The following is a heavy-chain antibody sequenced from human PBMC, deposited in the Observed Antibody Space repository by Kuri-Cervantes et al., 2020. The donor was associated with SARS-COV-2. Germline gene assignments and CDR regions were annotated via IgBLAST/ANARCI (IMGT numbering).Heavy chain of an antibody. V-gene: IGHV4-59*01. D-gene: IGHD3-3*01. J-gene: IGHJ6*02. CDR2: IYYSGST. CDR3: ARGTSYYDFWSGYYAGNYGMDV. CDR1: GGSFSGYY. Sequence: SETLSLTCAVYGGSFSGYYWSWIRQPPGKGLEWIGYIYYSGSTNYNPSLKSRVTISVDTSKNQFSLKLSSVTAADTAVYYCARGTSYYDFWSGYYAGNYGMDVWGQGTTVTVSS.